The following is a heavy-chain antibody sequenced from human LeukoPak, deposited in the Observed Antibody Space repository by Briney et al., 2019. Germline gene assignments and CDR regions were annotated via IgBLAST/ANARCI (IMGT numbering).Heavy chain of an antibody. V-gene: IGHV1-2*02. Sequence: ASVKVSCKASGYTFTGYFIHWVRQAPGQGLEWMGWINPNNGGTNYAQKFQDRVTMTRDTSTSTVYMELSSLRSEDTAVYYCARDASVTILTGNMDYYYYYMDVWGKGTTVTISS. CDR3: ARDASVTILTGNMDYYYYYMDV. CDR1: GYTFTGYF. CDR2: INPNNGGT. J-gene: IGHJ6*03. D-gene: IGHD3-9*01.